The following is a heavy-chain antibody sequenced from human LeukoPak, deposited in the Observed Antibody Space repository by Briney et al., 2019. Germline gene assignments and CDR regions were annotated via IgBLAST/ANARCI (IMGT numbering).Heavy chain of an antibody. V-gene: IGHV3-33*01. D-gene: IGHD3-22*01. J-gene: IGHJ6*03. CDR3: ARDLRYDSSGYQHYYMDV. Sequence: PGGSLRLSCAPSGFTFSSYGMHWVRQAPGRGLEWVALIVNDGSIQHYADSVKGRFTISRDNSKNTLFLQMNSVRAEDTAVYYCARDLRYDSSGYQHYYMDVWGKGTTVTVSS. CDR2: IVNDGSIQ. CDR1: GFTFSSYG.